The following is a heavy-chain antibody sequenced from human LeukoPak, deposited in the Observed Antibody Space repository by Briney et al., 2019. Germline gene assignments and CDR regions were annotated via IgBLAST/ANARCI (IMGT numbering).Heavy chain of an antibody. J-gene: IGHJ3*01. CDR3: AKDIRRSDFVVVPLDAFDL. D-gene: IGHD2-15*01. CDR2: ISGSGGST. V-gene: IGHV3-23*01. CDR1: GFTFSSYA. Sequence: GGSLRLSCAASGFTFSSYAMSWLRQAPGKGLEWVSAISGSGGSTYYADSVKGRFTISRDNSKNTLYLQMNSLRAEDTAVYYCAKDIRRSDFVVVPLDAFDLWGQGTMVTVSS.